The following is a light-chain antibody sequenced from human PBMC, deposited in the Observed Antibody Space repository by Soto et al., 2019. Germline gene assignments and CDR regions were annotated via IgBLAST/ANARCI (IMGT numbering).Light chain of an antibody. CDR2: DAY. Sequence: DFQITNSPSTLSASVGDRVTITCRVSKIMMARLAWVQQKPGKAPILLFFDAYKLESGVPSRFSGSGSGTAFTLTISSLQPDDFATYYCQQYLSHPSCTCGHGTKLEI. V-gene: IGKV1-5*01. CDR3: QQYLSHPSCT. J-gene: IGKJ2*02. CDR1: KIMMAR.